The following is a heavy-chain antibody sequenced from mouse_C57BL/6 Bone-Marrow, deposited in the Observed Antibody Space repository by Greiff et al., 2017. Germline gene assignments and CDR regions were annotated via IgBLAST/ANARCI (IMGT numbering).Heavy chain of an antibody. D-gene: IGHD2-2*01. CDR2: IYPGDGDT. CDR3: LVTDLYYFDY. J-gene: IGHJ2*01. CDR1: GYAFSSYW. Sequence: SGAELVKPGASVKISCKASGYAFSSYWMNWVKQRPGKGLEWIGQIYPGDGDTNYNGKFKGKATLTADKSSSTAYMQLSSLTSEDSAVYFCLVTDLYYFDYWGQGTTLTVSS. V-gene: IGHV1-80*01.